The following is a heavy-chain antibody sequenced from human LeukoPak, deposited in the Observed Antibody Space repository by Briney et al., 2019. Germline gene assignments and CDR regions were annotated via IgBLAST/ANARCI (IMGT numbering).Heavy chain of an antibody. Sequence: PGGSLRLSCAASGFTVSSNYMSWVRQAPGKGPEWVANIKYDGSEKYYVDSVKGRFTISRDNAKNSLYLQMNSLRAEDTAVYYCARDGSGEWPIGYWGQGTLVTVSS. V-gene: IGHV3-7*01. CDR3: ARDGSGEWPIGY. CDR2: IKYDGSEK. D-gene: IGHD3-10*01. J-gene: IGHJ4*02. CDR1: GFTVSSNY.